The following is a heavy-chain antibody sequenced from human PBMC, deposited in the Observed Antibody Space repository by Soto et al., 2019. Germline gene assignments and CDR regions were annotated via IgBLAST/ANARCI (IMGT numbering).Heavy chain of an antibody. V-gene: IGHV3-9*01. Sequence: DVQLVESGGGLVQPGRSLRLSCAASGFTFDDYAMHWVRQAPGKGLEWVSGISWNSGSIGYADSVKGRFTISRDNAKNSLYLQMNSLRAEDTALYYCAKTQYCSGGSCYYFDYWGQGTLVTVSS. CDR2: ISWNSGSI. D-gene: IGHD2-15*01. CDR1: GFTFDDYA. J-gene: IGHJ4*02. CDR3: AKTQYCSGGSCYYFDY.